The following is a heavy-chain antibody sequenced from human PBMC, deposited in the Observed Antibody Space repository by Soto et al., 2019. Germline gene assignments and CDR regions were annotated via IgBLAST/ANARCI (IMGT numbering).Heavy chain of an antibody. V-gene: IGHV1-69*04. D-gene: IGHD6-6*01. Sequence: ASVKVSCKASGGTFSSYTISWVRQAPGQGLEWMGRIIPILGIANYAQKFQGRVTITADKSTSTAYMELSSLRSEDTAVYYCARDPRSIAARGNWFDPWGQGTLVTVSS. CDR1: GGTFSSYT. CDR3: ARDPRSIAARGNWFDP. J-gene: IGHJ5*02. CDR2: IIPILGIA.